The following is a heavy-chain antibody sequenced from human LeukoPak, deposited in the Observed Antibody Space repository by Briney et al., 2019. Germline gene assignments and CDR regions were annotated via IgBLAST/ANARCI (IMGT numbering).Heavy chain of an antibody. CDR1: GFTLSKSW. Sequence: GFLRRSCAATGFTLSKSWMLWIRQAPGKGLESVSRINTDGTVTTYADSVKGRFTVSRDNADNTMFLQMNSVRDEDTAVYYCATKQWLAPPPDSWGQGTPVTVSS. CDR2: INTDGTVT. D-gene: IGHD6-19*01. J-gene: IGHJ4*02. V-gene: IGHV3-74*01. CDR3: ATKQWLAPPPDS.